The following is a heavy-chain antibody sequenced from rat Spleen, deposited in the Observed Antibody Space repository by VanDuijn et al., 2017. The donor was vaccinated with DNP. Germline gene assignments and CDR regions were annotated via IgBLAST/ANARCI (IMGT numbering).Heavy chain of an antibody. J-gene: IGHJ2*01. D-gene: IGHD1-2*01. CDR3: ARSPSQGSYYGSYIPFFDY. CDR1: DYSLTSNY. Sequence: EVQLQESGPGLVKPSQSLSLACSVTDYSLTSNYWGWIRKFPGNKMEWIEHISNSGSTTYNPSLKSRISITRDTTKNQFFLQLNSVTTEDTATYYCARSPSQGSYYGSYIPFFDYWGQGVMVTVSS. V-gene: IGHV3-1*01. CDR2: ISNSGST.